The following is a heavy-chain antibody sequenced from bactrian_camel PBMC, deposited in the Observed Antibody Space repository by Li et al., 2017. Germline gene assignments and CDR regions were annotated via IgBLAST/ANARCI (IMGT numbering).Heavy chain of an antibody. Sequence: HVQLVESGGGSVQAGGSLRLSCAASGDTSSLYCMGWFREAPGKRREGVATIDPGGNPNYVDSVKGRFTISKDNANNTMYLEMNSLQLEDTYMYYCAAGFLMRCRADVPHSLYTSWGQGTQVTVS. CDR3: AAGFLMRCRADVPHSLYTS. V-gene: IGHV3S53*01. D-gene: IGHD5*01. CDR1: GDTSSLYC. CDR2: IDPGGNP. J-gene: IGHJ4*01.